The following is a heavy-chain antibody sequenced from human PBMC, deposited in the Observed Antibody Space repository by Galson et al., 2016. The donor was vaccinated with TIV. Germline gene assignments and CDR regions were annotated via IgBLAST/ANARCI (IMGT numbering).Heavy chain of an antibody. Sequence: SVKVSCKASGYTFTNYNINWVRQAPGQGLEWMGWISIYNGKTNYAQKFQDRVTMTDDTPTDTSYLEIRRLRSDDTAIYFCATARLGIFNYFDSWGQGTLVTVSS. D-gene: IGHD3-9*01. CDR3: ATARLGIFNYFDS. J-gene: IGHJ4*02. CDR1: GYTFTNYN. CDR2: ISIYNGKT. V-gene: IGHV1-18*01.